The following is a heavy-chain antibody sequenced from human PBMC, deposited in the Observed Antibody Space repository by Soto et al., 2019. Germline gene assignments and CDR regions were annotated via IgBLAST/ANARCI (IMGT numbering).Heavy chain of an antibody. CDR3: ARRTRLLLFDP. CDR2: IYYSGST. D-gene: IGHD2-15*01. CDR1: GGSISSYY. V-gene: IGHV4-59*08. J-gene: IGHJ5*02. Sequence: SETLSLTCTVSGGSISSYYWSWIRQPPGKGLEWIGYIYYSGSTNYNPSLKSRVTISVDTSKNQFSLKLSSVTAADTAVYYCARRTRLLLFDPSGQGTLVTVSS.